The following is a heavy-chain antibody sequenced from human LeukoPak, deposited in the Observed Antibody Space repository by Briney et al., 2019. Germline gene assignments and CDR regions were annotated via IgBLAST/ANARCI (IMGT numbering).Heavy chain of an antibody. CDR1: GGSISSGSYY. Sequence: SETLSLTCTVSGGSISSGSYYWSWIRQPAGKGLEWIGEINHSGSTNYNPSLKSRVTISVDTSKNQFSLKLSSVTAADTAVYYCARGGVAANYYSYYMDVWGRGTTVTVSS. J-gene: IGHJ6*03. CDR2: INHSGST. D-gene: IGHD2-15*01. V-gene: IGHV4-61*10. CDR3: ARGGVAANYYSYYMDV.